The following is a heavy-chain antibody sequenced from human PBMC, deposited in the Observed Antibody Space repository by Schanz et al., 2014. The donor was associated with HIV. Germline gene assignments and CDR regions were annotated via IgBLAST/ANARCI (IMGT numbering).Heavy chain of an antibody. CDR3: ARDWRPNYDFWSGSIGVIGMNV. D-gene: IGHD3-3*01. CDR2: IWYDGSNK. J-gene: IGHJ6*02. Sequence: QVQLVQSGGGVVKPGKSLRVSCAASGFTFRNFGMHWVRQAPGKGLEWMAVIWYDGSNKYYADSVKGRFTISRDNSKNPLYLQMNSLRAEDTAVYYCARDWRPNYDFWSGSIGVIGMNVWGQGTTVTVSS. CDR1: GFTFRNFG. V-gene: IGHV3-33*01.